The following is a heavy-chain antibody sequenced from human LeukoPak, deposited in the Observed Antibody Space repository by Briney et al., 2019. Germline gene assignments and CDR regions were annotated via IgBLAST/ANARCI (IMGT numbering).Heavy chain of an antibody. J-gene: IGHJ4*02. CDR3: ASGVQHCADGDCYSIY. CDR1: GFTCNTYG. D-gene: IGHD2-21*01. Sequence: GGSLSLSSATSGFTCNTYGLNWVRQAPGIGLECVSSISIITDSIHYADYLRCRITVARDNSKKSLFLQMHSLTAEDTAVYYCASGVQHCADGDCYSIYWGQGTLVTVSS. V-gene: IGHV3-21*01. CDR2: ISIITDSI.